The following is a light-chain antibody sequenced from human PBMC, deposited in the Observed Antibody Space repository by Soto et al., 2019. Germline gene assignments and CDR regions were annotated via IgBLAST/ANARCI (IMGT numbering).Light chain of an antibody. J-gene: IGKJ1*01. CDR3: QQSYSTPRT. Sequence: DIQMTQSPSSLSASVGDRVTITCRASQSIRTYLNWYQQKRGKAPNLLIYAASSLQSGVPSRFSGSGSGTDFTLTISSLQPEDFATYYCQQSYSTPRTFGQGTKVEIK. CDR1: QSIRTY. V-gene: IGKV1-39*01. CDR2: AAS.